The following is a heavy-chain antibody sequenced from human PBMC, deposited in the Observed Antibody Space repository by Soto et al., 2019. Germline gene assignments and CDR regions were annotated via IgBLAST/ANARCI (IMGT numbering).Heavy chain of an antibody. CDR1: FGSIYNHY. Sequence: TSETLSLTCTVSFGSIYNHYWSWIRQAPGKGLEWVGHMYHTGTAKYNPSLKSRVSISIDKTKDQFSLSLRSVTAADSAVYYCARGAQCTSAACYGSPNNWFDSWGQGILVTVS. CDR2: MYHTGTA. D-gene: IGHD3-10*01. V-gene: IGHV4-59*11. CDR3: ARGAQCTSAACYGSPNNWFDS. J-gene: IGHJ5*01.